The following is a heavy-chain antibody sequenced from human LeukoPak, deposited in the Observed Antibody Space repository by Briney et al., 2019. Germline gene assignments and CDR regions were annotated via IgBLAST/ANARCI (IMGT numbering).Heavy chain of an antibody. CDR3: ARSNWENPYYYYMDV. V-gene: IGHV4-38-2*02. J-gene: IGHJ6*03. CDR2: IYHSGST. D-gene: IGHD7-27*01. CDR1: GYSISSGYY. Sequence: SETLSLTCTVSGYSISSGYYWGWIRQPPGKGLEWIGSIYHSGSTYYNPSLKSRVTISVDTSKNQFSLKLSSVTAADTAVYYCARSNWENPYYYYMDVWGKGTTVTVSS.